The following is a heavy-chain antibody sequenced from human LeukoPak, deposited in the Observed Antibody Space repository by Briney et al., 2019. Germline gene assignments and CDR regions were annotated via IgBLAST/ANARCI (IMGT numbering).Heavy chain of an antibody. Sequence: GESLKISFKGSGYSFTSYWIGWVRPMPGKGLEWMGIIYPGDSDTRYSPSFQGQVTISADKSISTAYLQWSSLKASDTAMYYCARHGFYGGTPEYYYYYGMDVWGQGTTVTVSS. V-gene: IGHV5-51*01. J-gene: IGHJ6*02. CDR1: GYSFTSYW. CDR2: IYPGDSDT. D-gene: IGHD4-23*01. CDR3: ARHGFYGGTPEYYYYYGMDV.